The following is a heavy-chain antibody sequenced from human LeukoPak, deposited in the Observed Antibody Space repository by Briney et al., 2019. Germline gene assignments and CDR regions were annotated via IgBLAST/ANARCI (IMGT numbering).Heavy chain of an antibody. CDR2: INPNSGNT. D-gene: IGHD1-26*01. J-gene: IGHJ5*02. Sequence: ASVKVSCKASGYTFTSYDINWVRQATGQGGEGMGWINPNSGNTGYAQKFQGRVTMTRNTSISTAYMELSSLRSEDTAVYYCARGLHSGSYVDGWFDPWGQGTLVTVSA. CDR1: GYTFTSYD. V-gene: IGHV1-8*01. CDR3: ARGLHSGSYVDGWFDP.